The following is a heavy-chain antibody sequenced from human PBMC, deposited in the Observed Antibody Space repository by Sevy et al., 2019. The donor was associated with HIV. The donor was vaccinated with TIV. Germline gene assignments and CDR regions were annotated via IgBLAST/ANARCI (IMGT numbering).Heavy chain of an antibody. V-gene: IGHV1-18*01. CDR3: VRDESFSLIVVDPDY. CDR2: ISGYNGNT. Sequence: ASVKVSCQASGYTFSNYGVTWVRQAPGQGLEWMGWISGYNGNTKYAQKFQDRVIMTTDTATSTAYMELRSLRSDDTAVYDCVRDESFSLIVVDPDYWGQGTLVTVSS. J-gene: IGHJ4*02. D-gene: IGHD3-22*01. CDR1: GYTFSNYG.